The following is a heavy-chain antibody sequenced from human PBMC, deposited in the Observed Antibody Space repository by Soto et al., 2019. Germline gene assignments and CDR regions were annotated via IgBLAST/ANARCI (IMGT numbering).Heavy chain of an antibody. CDR3: ARVWVQLWFTDWYFDL. CDR2: IYYSVST. Sequence: SETLSLTCTVSGGSISSGGYYWSWIRQHPGKGLKWIGYIYYSVSTYYNPSLKSRVTISVDTSKNQFSLKLSSVTAADTAVYYCARVWVQLWFTDWYFDLRGHGTLVTVSS. V-gene: IGHV4-31*03. D-gene: IGHD5-18*01. CDR1: GGSISSGGYY. J-gene: IGHJ2*01.